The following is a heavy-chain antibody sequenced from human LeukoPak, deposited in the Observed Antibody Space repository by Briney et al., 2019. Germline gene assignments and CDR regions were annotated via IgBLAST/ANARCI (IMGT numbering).Heavy chain of an antibody. CDR1: GFTFSSYA. V-gene: IGHV3-23*01. D-gene: IGHD6-19*01. Sequence: PGGSLRLSCAASGFTFSSYAMSWVRQAPGKGLEWVSAISGSGGSTYYADSVKGRFTISRDNSKNTLYLQMNSLRAEDTAVYYCAKAEGGSGWYGGYYFDYWGQGTLVTVSS. J-gene: IGHJ4*02. CDR3: AKAEGGSGWYGGYYFDY. CDR2: ISGSGGST.